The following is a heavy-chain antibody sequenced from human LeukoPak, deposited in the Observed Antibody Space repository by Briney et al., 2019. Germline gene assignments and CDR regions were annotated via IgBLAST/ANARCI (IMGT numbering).Heavy chain of an antibody. J-gene: IGHJ4*02. D-gene: IGHD2-2*02. Sequence: ASVKVSCKASGYTFTSYYMHWVRQAPGQGLEWMGWINPNSGGTNYAQKFQGRVTMTRDTSISTAYMELSRLRSDDTAVYYCARERCSSTSCYTSLDYWGQGTLVTVSS. CDR3: ARERCSSTSCYTSLDY. CDR2: INPNSGGT. V-gene: IGHV1-2*02. CDR1: GYTFTSYY.